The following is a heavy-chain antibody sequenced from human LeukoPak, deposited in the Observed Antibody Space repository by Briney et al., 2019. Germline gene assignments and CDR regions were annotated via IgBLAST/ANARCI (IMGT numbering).Heavy chain of an antibody. CDR1: GFTFRSYG. J-gene: IGHJ4*02. V-gene: IGHV3-33*01. D-gene: IGHD3-10*01. Sequence: GGSLRLSCAASGFTFRSYGMHWVRQAPGKGLEWVAVIWYDGSNKYYADSVKDRFAISRDNSKNTLYLQMNSLRAEDTAVYYCARDLWYDYWGQGTLVTVSS. CDR3: ARDLWYDY. CDR2: IWYDGSNK.